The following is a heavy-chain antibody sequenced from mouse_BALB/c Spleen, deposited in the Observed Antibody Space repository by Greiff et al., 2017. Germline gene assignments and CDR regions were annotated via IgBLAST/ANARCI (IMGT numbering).Heavy chain of an antibody. V-gene: IGHV1-37*01. D-gene: IGHD2-4*01. CDR2: INPYNGDT. J-gene: IGHJ2*01. CDR1: GYSFTGYF. CDR3: GKEGTMMTTGDFDY. Sequence: EVQLQESGPELVKPGASVKISCKASGYSFTGYFMNWVKQSHGKSLEWIGRINPYNGDTYYNQKFKGKATLTVDKSSSTAHMELLSLTSEDSAVYYCGKEGTMMTTGDFDYWGQGTTLTVSS.